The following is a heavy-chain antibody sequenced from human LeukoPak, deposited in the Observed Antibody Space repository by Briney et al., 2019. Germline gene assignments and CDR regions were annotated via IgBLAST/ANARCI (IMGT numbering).Heavy chain of an antibody. CDR3: ARQIERIVGARGAFDI. J-gene: IGHJ3*02. V-gene: IGHV4-39*01. D-gene: IGHD1-26*01. CDR2: IYYSGST. CDR1: GGSISSSSYY. Sequence: SETLSLTCTVSGGSISSSSYYWGWIRQPPGKGLEWTGSIYYSGSTYYNPSLKSRVTISVDTSKNQFSLKLSSVTAADTAVYYCARQIERIVGARGAFDIWGQGTMVTVSS.